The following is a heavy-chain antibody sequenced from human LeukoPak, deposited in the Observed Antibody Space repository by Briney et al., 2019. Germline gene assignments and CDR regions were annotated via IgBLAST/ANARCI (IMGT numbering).Heavy chain of an antibody. D-gene: IGHD3-3*01. CDR3: AKDQGYYDFWSGVDYFDY. J-gene: IGHJ4*02. Sequence: ASVKVSCKASGYTFTSYGISWVRQAPGQGLEWMGWISAYNGNTNYAQKLQGRVTMTTDTSTSTAYMELRSLRSDDTAVYYCAKDQGYYDFWSGVDYFDYWGQGTLVTVSS. V-gene: IGHV1-18*01. CDR1: GYTFTSYG. CDR2: ISAYNGNT.